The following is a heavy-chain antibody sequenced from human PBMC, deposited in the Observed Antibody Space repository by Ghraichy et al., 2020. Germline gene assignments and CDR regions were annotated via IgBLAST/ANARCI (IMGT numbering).Heavy chain of an antibody. J-gene: IGHJ4*02. Sequence: SETLSLTCTVSGGSISSYYWSWIRQPPGKGLEWIGYIYYSGSTNYNPSLKSRVTISVDTSKNQFSLKLSSVTAADTAVYYCASGVGVPAVFDYWGQGTLVTVSS. D-gene: IGHD2-2*01. V-gene: IGHV4-59*01. CDR3: ASGVGVPAVFDY. CDR1: GGSISSYY. CDR2: IYYSGST.